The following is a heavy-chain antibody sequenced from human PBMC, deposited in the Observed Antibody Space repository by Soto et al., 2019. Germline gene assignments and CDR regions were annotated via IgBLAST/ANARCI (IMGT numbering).Heavy chain of an antibody. V-gene: IGHV4-31*03. CDR1: GRSMTSGDQY. D-gene: IGHD1-1*01. CDR3: ARELPQRQGRNMDV. CDR2: INHRGSL. Sequence: TLSVTCTVPGRSMTSGDQYWTWLLHRPGEGLEWFGYINHRGSLYYNPSLKSRVSMSVDTSKNQFSLNLSSVTAADTAVYYCARELPQRQGRNMDVWGQGTTVIVSS. J-gene: IGHJ6*02.